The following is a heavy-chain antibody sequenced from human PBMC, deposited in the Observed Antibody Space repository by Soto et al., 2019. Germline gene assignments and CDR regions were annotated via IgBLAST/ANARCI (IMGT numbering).Heavy chain of an antibody. J-gene: IGHJ5*02. V-gene: IGHV1-18*01. CDR2: ISAYDGNT. Sequence: ASVKVSCKASGYTFSSFGISWVRQAPGQGLEWMGWISAYDGNTNYAQKLQGRVTLTTDTSTNTVSLKLSSVTAADTAVYYCAREGSGWPYNWFDPWGQGTLVTVSS. CDR3: AREGSGWPYNWFDP. CDR1: GYTFSSFG. D-gene: IGHD6-19*01.